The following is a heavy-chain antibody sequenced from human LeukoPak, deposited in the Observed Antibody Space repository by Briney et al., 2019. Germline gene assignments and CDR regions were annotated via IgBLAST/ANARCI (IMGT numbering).Heavy chain of an antibody. CDR2: ISSGGTYK. D-gene: IGHD1-26*01. CDR1: GFTFSDYT. CDR3: ARVGLRSGSYPFDY. Sequence: GGSLRLSCAASGFTFSDYTMNWVRQAPGKGLEWVSSISSGGTYKYYADSVKGRFTISRDNSKNTLYLQMNSLRAEDTAVYYCARVGLRSGSYPFDYWGQGTLVTVSS. V-gene: IGHV3-21*01. J-gene: IGHJ4*02.